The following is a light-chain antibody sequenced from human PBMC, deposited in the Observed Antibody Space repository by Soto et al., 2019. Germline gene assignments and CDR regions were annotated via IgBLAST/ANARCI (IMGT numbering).Light chain of an antibody. Sequence: VRTKYKSTLSVSAGGRAALACRASQSISDTLAWYQQKPGQAPRLLIYSASARATGFPARFSGSGSGTDFTLTISSLQSEDFAVYYCQQYNNWPWTFGQGTKVDIK. CDR1: QSISDT. CDR3: QQYNNWPWT. V-gene: IGKV3-15*01. CDR2: SAS. J-gene: IGKJ1*01.